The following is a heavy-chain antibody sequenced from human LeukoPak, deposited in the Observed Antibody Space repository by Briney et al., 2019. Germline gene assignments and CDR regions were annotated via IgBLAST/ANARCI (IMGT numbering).Heavy chain of an antibody. V-gene: IGHV3-30*02. CDR3: ARGRRAVYYYYYMDV. J-gene: IGHJ6*03. Sequence: GGSLRLSCAASGFTFSYYGMHWVRQAPGKGLEWVAFVRFDGNDKFYADSVKGRFTISRDTSKNTLYLQMTSLTPEDTAVYYCARGRRAVYYYYYMDVWGKGTTVTVSS. CDR2: VRFDGNDK. CDR1: GFTFSYYG. D-gene: IGHD5-24*01.